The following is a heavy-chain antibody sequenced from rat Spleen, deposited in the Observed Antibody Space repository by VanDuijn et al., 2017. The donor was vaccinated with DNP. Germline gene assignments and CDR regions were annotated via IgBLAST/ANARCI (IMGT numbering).Heavy chain of an antibody. CDR1: GFSLTGYT. D-gene: IGHD1-7*01. CDR2: LSSGGRT. CDR3: TKDHYGYNFDY. V-gene: IGHV2-6*01. Sequence: QVQLKESGPGLVQPSQTLSLTCTVSGFSLTGYTVNWIRQPPGKGLEWIGALSSGGRTYYNSALKSRLSISRDTSKSQVFLKMNSLQTEDTAIYFCTKDHYGYNFDYWGQGVMVTVSS. J-gene: IGHJ2*01.